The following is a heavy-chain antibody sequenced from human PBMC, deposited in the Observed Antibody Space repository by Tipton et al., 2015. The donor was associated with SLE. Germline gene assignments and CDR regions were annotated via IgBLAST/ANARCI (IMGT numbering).Heavy chain of an antibody. J-gene: IGHJ4*02. CDR1: GFSFSNYA. CDR2: ISGSGGTI. CDR3: AKGRTYFDS. V-gene: IGHV3-23*01. Sequence: SLRFSCPASGFSFSNYAMNWVRQAPGKGLVWVSGISGSGGTINYADSVKGRFTISRDNSNNTLYLQMNSLRAEDTAVYYCAKGRTYFDSWGQGTLVTVSS.